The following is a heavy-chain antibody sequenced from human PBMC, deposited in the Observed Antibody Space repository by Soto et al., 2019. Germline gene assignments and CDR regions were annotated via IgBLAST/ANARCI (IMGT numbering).Heavy chain of an antibody. CDR2: INYSGST. D-gene: IGHD5-12*01. V-gene: IGHV4-31*03. CDR3: ARGGGYSGYDFLRY. J-gene: IGHJ4*02. CDR1: GGSISSGGYY. Sequence: SETLSLTCTVSGGSISSGGYYWSWIRQHPGKGLEWIGYINYSGSTYYNPSLKSRVTISVDTSKNQFSLKLSSVTAADTAVYYCARGGGYSGYDFLRYWGQGTLVTVSS.